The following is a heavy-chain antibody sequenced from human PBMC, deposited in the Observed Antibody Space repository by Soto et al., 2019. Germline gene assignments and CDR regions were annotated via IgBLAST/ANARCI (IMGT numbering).Heavy chain of an antibody. CDR3: AKGLEGVVVGGVAPD. Sequence: EVQLLESGGGLVQPGGSLRLSCAASGFTFSNYAMTWVRQAPGKGLEWVSVISGSGGSTFYADSVKGRFTISRDNSNNTIYLPIDSLSVLVTARDYCAKGLEGVVVGGVAPDWGQGILVTVSS. V-gene: IGHV3-23*01. J-gene: IGHJ4*02. D-gene: IGHD2-15*01. CDR1: GFTFSNYA. CDR2: ISGSGGST.